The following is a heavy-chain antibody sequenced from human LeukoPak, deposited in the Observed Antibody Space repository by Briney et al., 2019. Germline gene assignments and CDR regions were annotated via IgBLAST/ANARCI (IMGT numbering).Heavy chain of an antibody. CDR3: ARDGGVAALDY. V-gene: IGHV3-7*01. J-gene: IGHJ4*02. D-gene: IGHD6-6*01. Sequence: GGSLRLSCAASGFTFSSYWMSWVRQAPGKGLEWLANIKQDGSEKYYVDSVKGRFTISRDNAKNSLYLQMNSLRAEDTAVYYCARDGGVAALDYWGQGTLVTVSS. CDR1: GFTFSSYW. CDR2: IKQDGSEK.